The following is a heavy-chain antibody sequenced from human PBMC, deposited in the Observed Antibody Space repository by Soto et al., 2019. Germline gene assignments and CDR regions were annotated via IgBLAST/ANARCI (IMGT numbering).Heavy chain of an antibody. D-gene: IGHD6-19*01. CDR3: AKGQIERTYSSGFDY. Sequence: PGGFLRLSCAASGFTFSSYAMSWVRQAPGKGLEWVSAISAGGGSIYYADSVKGRFTISGDNSKNTMYLQMNSLRAEDTAAYYCAKGQIERTYSSGFDYWGQEPWSPSPQ. J-gene: IGHJ4*01. CDR2: ISAGGGSI. CDR1: GFTFSSYA. V-gene: IGHV3-23*01.